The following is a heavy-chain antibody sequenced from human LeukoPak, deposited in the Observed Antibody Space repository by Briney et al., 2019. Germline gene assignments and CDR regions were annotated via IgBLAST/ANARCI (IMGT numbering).Heavy chain of an antibody. D-gene: IGHD5-12*01. J-gene: IGHJ4*02. V-gene: IGHV4-59*01. CDR1: GGSISNYY. Sequence: KPSEALSLACTVSGGSISNYYWNWIRQPPGKGLEWIGYIYYSGSTNYNPSLKSRVTISIDTSKNQFSLKLSSVTAADTAVYYCARDQDKVAAADWGQGTLVTVSS. CDR3: ARDQDKVAAAD. CDR2: IYYSGST.